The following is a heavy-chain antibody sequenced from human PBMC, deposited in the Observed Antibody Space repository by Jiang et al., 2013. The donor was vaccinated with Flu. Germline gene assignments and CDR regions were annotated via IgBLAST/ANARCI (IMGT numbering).Heavy chain of an antibody. CDR3: ARAVAVADYYYGMDV. CDR1: GYSFTSYG. D-gene: IGHD6-19*01. Sequence: GAEVKKPGASVRVSCKASGYSFTSYGINWVRQAPGQGLEWMGWINPNSGGTNYAQKFQGRVTMTRDTSISTAYMELSSLRSEDTAVYYCARAVAVADYYYGMDVWGQGTTVTVSS. CDR2: INPNSGGT. J-gene: IGHJ6*02. V-gene: IGHV1-2*02.